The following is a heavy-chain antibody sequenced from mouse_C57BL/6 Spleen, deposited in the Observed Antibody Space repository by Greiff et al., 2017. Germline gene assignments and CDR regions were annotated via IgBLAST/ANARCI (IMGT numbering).Heavy chain of an antibody. CDR3: ARRVTHYVDY. CDR1: GYTFTSYD. V-gene: IGHV1-85*01. J-gene: IGHJ2*01. D-gene: IGHD2-2*01. Sequence: VQVVESGPELVKPGASVKLSCKASGYTFTSYDINWVKQRPGQGLEWIGWIYPRDGSTKYNEKFKGKATLTVDTSSSTAYMELHSLTSEDSAVYFCARRVTHYVDYWGQGTTLTVSS. CDR2: IYPRDGST.